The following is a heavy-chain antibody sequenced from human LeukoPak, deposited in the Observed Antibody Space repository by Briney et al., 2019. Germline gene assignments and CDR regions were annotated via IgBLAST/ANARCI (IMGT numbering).Heavy chain of an antibody. J-gene: IGHJ3*02. CDR1: GFTFSDYY. D-gene: IGHD5-12*01. CDR2: IWYDGSNK. V-gene: IGHV3-33*08. CDR3: ASLSGYEIENDAFDI. Sequence: GGSLRLSCAASGFTFSDYYMSWIRQAPGKGLEWVAVIWYDGSNKYYADSVKGRFTISRDNSKNTLYLQMNSLRAEDTAVYYCASLSGYEIENDAFDIWGQGTMVTVSS.